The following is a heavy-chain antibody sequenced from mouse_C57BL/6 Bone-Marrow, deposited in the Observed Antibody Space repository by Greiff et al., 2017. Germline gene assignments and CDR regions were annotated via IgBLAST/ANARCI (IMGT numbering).Heavy chain of an antibody. CDR3: ASDRYYGDDGFAY. Sequence: QVQLQQPGAELVMPGASVKLSCKASGYTFTSYWMHWVKQRPGQGLEWIGEIDPSDSYTNYNQKFKGKSTLTVDKSSSTAYMQLRSLTSEDSAVYYFASDRYYGDDGFAYWGQGTLVTVAA. CDR2: IDPSDSYT. CDR1: GYTFTSYW. J-gene: IGHJ3*01. V-gene: IGHV1-69*01. D-gene: IGHD2-2*01.